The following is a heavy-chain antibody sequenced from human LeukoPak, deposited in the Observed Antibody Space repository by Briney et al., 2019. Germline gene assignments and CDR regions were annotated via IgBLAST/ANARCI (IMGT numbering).Heavy chain of an antibody. CDR1: GYTFTGYY. J-gene: IGHJ5*02. Sequence: GASVKVSCKASGYTFTGYYMHWVRQAPGQGLEWMGWINPNSGGTNYAQKFQGRVTMTRDTSISTAYRELSRLRSDDTAVYYCARGPSVVPAALIDNWFDPWGQGTLVTVSS. CDR3: ARGPSVVPAALIDNWFDP. D-gene: IGHD2-2*01. V-gene: IGHV1-2*02. CDR2: INPNSGGT.